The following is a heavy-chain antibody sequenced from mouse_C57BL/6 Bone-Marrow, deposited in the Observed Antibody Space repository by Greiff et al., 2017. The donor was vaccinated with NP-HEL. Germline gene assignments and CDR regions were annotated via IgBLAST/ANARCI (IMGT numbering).Heavy chain of an antibody. Sequence: QVQLQQPGAELVKPGASVKMSCKASGYTFTSYWITWVKQRPGQGLEWIGDIYPGSGSTNYNEKFKSKATLTVDTSSSTAYMQLSSLTSEDSAVYYCARSGGNYYGSRYYFDYWGQGTTLTVSS. D-gene: IGHD1-1*01. V-gene: IGHV1-55*01. CDR3: ARSGGNYYGSRYYFDY. CDR2: IYPGSGST. J-gene: IGHJ2*01. CDR1: GYTFTSYW.